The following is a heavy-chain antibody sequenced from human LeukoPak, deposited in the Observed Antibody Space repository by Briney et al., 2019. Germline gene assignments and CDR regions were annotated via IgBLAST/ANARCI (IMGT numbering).Heavy chain of an antibody. CDR1: GFTFSSYS. D-gene: IGHD3-10*01. CDR3: AREGGSGTTDWFDP. J-gene: IGHJ5*02. Sequence: GGSLRLSCAASGFTFSSYSMTWVRQSPGKGLEWVSGINWNGGSTGYADSVKGRFTISRDNAKNSLYLQMNSLRAEDTALYYCAREGGSGTTDWFDPWGQGTLVTVSS. V-gene: IGHV3-20*04. CDR2: INWNGGST.